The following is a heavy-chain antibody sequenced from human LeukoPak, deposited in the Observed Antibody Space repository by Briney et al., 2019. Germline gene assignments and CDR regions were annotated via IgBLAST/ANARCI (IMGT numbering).Heavy chain of an antibody. CDR3: ARASSGHSSSWYVDY. V-gene: IGHV3-11*01. CDR2: ISSSGSTI. J-gene: IGHJ4*02. D-gene: IGHD6-13*01. Sequence: GGSLRLSCAASGFTFSDYYMSWIRQAPGKGLEWVSYISSSGSTIYYADSVKGRFTISRDNAKNSLYLQMNSLRAEDTAVYYCARASSGHSSSWYVDYWGQGTLVTVSS. CDR1: GFTFSDYY.